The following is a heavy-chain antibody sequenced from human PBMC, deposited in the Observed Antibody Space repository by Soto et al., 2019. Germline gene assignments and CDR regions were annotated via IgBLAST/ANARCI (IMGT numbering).Heavy chain of an antibody. J-gene: IGHJ2*01. V-gene: IGHV4-31*03. CDR1: GGSISSGGYY. CDR2: IYYSGST. CDR3: ARRTFGGGKVTSWYFDL. Sequence: NPSETLSLTCTVSGGSISSGGYYWSWIRQHPGKGLEWIGYIYYSGSTYYNPSLKSRVTISVDTSKNQFSLKLSSVTAADTAVYYCARRTFGGGKVTSWYFDLWGRGTLVTVSS. D-gene: IGHD2-15*01.